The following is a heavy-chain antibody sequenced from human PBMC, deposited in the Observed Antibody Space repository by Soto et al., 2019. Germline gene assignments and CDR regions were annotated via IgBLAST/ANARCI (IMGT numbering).Heavy chain of an antibody. CDR2: ISGSGGST. D-gene: IGHD2-2*01. CDR1: GFTFSSHA. Sequence: GGSLRLSCAASGFTFSSHAMSWVRQAPGKGLEWVSAISGSGGSTYYADSVKGRFTISRDNSKNTLYLQMNSLRAEDTAVYYCAKEGGYCSSTSCQPFDYWGQGTLVTVSS. CDR3: AKEGGYCSSTSCQPFDY. V-gene: IGHV3-23*01. J-gene: IGHJ4*02.